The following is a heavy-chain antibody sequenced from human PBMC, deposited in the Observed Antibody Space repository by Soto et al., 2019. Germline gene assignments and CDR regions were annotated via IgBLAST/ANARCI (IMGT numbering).Heavy chain of an antibody. J-gene: IGHJ3*02. CDR2: LDPEDGEA. Sequence: QVQLVQSGAEVKKPGASVKVSCKVSGYTLTELSMHWVRQAPGKGLEWMGGLDPEDGEAIYPQKFQGRVSMTEDTSTDSAYMELSSMKSEDTAVYYCAGWYFAFDIWGQGTMVIVSS. D-gene: IGHD6-19*01. CDR1: GYTLTELS. CDR3: AGWYFAFDI. V-gene: IGHV1-24*01.